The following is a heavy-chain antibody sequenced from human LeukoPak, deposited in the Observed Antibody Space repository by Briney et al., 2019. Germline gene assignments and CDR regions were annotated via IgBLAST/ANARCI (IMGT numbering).Heavy chain of an antibody. Sequence: ASVTVSCTASGYTFTSYDINWVRQAPGQGLEWVGWMNPNSGNTGYAQKFQGRVTMTRNTSISTAYMELSSLRSEDTAVYYCAKDRGLAYYYWGQGTLVTVSS. CDR3: AKDRGLAYYY. CDR2: MNPNSGNT. CDR1: GYTFTSYD. J-gene: IGHJ4*02. V-gene: IGHV1-8*01. D-gene: IGHD1-26*01.